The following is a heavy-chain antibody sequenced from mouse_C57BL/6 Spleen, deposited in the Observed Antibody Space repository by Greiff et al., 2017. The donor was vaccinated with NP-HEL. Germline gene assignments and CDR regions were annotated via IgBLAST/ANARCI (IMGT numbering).Heavy chain of an antibody. CDR2: IDPETGGT. V-gene: IGHV1-15*01. CDR1: GYTFTDYE. D-gene: IGHD1-1*01. J-gene: IGHJ2*01. CDR3: TRSIYYYGSSYDDYFDY. Sequence: VQVVESGAELVRPGASVTLSCKASGYTFTDYEMHWVKQTPVHGLEWIGAIDPETGGTAYNQKFKGKAILTADKSSSKAYMELRSLTSEDSAVYYCTRSIYYYGSSYDDYFDYWGQGTTLTVSS.